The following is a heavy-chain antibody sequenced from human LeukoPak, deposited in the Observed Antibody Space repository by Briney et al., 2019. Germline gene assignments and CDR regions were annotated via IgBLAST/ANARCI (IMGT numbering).Heavy chain of an antibody. D-gene: IGHD1-20*01. CDR3: ASLNWNDVVY. Sequence: ASVKVSCKASGYMFTNYGISWVRQAPGQGLEWMGWISAYNGNTNYAQKLQGRVTMTTDTSTSTAYMELRSLRSDDTAVYYCASLNWNDVVYWGQGTLVTVSS. CDR2: ISAYNGNT. CDR1: GYMFTNYG. V-gene: IGHV1-18*01. J-gene: IGHJ4*02.